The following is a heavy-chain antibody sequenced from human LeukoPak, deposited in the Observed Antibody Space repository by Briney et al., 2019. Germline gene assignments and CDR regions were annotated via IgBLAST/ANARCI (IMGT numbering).Heavy chain of an antibody. CDR1: GYNFTNYW. D-gene: IGHD2-2*02. Sequence: GESLKISCKGSGYNFTNYWIGWVRQMPGKGLEWMGIIYPGDSETKYRPSFQGQVTISADKSISTAFLQWSSLKASDTAIYYCARLACSSTSCHSGSSYYFDYWGQGTLVTVSS. V-gene: IGHV5-51*01. CDR3: ARLACSSTSCHSGSSYYFDY. CDR2: IYPGDSET. J-gene: IGHJ4*02.